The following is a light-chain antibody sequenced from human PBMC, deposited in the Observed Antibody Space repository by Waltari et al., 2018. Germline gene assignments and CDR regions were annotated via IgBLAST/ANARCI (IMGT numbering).Light chain of an antibody. Sequence: QLVLPQSPSASASLGASVKLTCTLSSGHSTYAIAWHQQHPEKGPRYLMKLNSDGTYTMGDGFPGGFSGSSSGAERYLTVSRLQSEDAADYYCQAWGTGIVFGTGTKVTVL. J-gene: IGLJ1*01. CDR3: QAWGTGIV. V-gene: IGLV4-69*01. CDR1: SGHSTYA. CDR2: LNSDGTY.